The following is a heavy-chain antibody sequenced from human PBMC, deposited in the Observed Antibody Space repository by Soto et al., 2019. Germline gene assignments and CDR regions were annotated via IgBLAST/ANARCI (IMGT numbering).Heavy chain of an antibody. CDR3: ARDDYSNNWTRVLYYYYGMDV. CDR2: ISYDGSNK. J-gene: IGHJ6*02. V-gene: IGHV3-30-3*01. CDR1: GFTFSSYA. D-gene: IGHD1-20*01. Sequence: GGSLRLSCAASGFTFSSYAMHWVRQAPGKGLEWVAVISYDGSNKYYADSVKGRFTISRDNSKNTLYLQMNSLRAEDTAVYCCARDDYSNNWTRVLYYYYGMDVWGQGTTVTVSS.